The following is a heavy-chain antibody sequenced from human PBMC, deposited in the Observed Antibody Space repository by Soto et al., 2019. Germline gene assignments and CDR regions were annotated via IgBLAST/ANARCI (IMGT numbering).Heavy chain of an antibody. Sequence: QVQLQQWGAGLLKPSETLSLTCAVYGGSFSGYYWSWIRQPPGKGLEWIGEINHSGSTNYSPSLKSRVTISVDTSKNQFSLKLSSVTAADTAVYYCARLRGYCSSTSCYGRGRWYFDYWGQGTLVTVSS. CDR1: GGSFSGYY. J-gene: IGHJ4*02. D-gene: IGHD2-2*01. CDR3: ARLRGYCSSTSCYGRGRWYFDY. V-gene: IGHV4-34*01. CDR2: INHSGST.